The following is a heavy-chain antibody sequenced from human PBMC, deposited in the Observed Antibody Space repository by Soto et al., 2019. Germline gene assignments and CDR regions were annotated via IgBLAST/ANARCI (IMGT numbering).Heavy chain of an antibody. CDR1: GASISSYY. CDR2: IYYSGST. CDR3: ARAQGYRIDY. V-gene: IGHV4-59*01. J-gene: IGHJ4*02. D-gene: IGHD2-2*01. Sequence: PSETLSLTCTVSGASISSYYWSWIRQPPGKGLEWIGYIYYSGSTNYNPSLKSRVTISVDTSMNQFSLKLGSVTAADTAVYYCARAQGYRIDYWGQGTLVTVSS.